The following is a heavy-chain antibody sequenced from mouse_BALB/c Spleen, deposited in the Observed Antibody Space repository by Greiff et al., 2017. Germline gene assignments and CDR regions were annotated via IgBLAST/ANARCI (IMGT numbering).Heavy chain of an antibody. J-gene: IGHJ4*01. CDR2: ISSGGSYT. D-gene: IGHD1-2*01. V-gene: IGHV5-9-3*01. Sequence: EVKLVESGGGLVKPGGSLKLSCAASGFTFSSYAMSWVRQTPEKRLEWVATISSGGSYTYYPDSVKGRFTISRDNAKNTLYLQMSSLRSEDTAMYYCARQGPTRLQDAMDYWGQGTSVTVSS. CDR1: GFTFSSYA. CDR3: ARQGPTRLQDAMDY.